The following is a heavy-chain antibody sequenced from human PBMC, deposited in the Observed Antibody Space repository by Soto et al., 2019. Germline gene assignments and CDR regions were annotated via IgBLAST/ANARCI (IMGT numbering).Heavy chain of an antibody. D-gene: IGHD6-6*01. CDR2: IIPIFGTA. V-gene: IGHV1-69*01. CDR3: ASTSIAAQYYFDY. Sequence: SGKVSCKASVGTFSSYAISWVRQAPGQGLEWMGGIIPIFGTANYAQKFQGRVTITADESTSTAYMELSSLRSEDTAVYYCASTSIAAQYYFDYWGQGTLVTVS. CDR1: VGTFSSYA. J-gene: IGHJ4*02.